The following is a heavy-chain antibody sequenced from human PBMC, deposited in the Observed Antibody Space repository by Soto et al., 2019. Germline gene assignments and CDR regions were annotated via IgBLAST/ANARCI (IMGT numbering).Heavy chain of an antibody. CDR3: ARECPAPYYYYGLDF. CDR1: GYSFTTYG. Sequence: QVQLVQSGGEVKKPGASVKVSCKTSGYSFTTYGISWVRQAPGQGLEWMGWISAYNGNTNYAQKLQDRVTMTTDTTTSKAYTELRSLRSDDTAVYYCARECPAPYYYYGLDFWGQGSTVTVSS. J-gene: IGHJ6*02. CDR2: ISAYNGNT. V-gene: IGHV1-18*01.